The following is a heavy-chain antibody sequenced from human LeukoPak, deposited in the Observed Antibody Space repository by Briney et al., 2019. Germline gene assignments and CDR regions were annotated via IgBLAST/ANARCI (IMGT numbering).Heavy chain of an antibody. CDR1: GFTFSSYS. Sequence: GGSLRLSCAASGFTFSSYSMNWVRQAPGKGLEWVSYISSSSSTIYYADSMKGRFTISRDNAKNSLYLQMNSLRAEDTAVYYCATPDGFDYWGQGTLVTVSS. CDR2: ISSSSSTI. D-gene: IGHD1-14*01. V-gene: IGHV3-48*01. CDR3: ATPDGFDY. J-gene: IGHJ4*02.